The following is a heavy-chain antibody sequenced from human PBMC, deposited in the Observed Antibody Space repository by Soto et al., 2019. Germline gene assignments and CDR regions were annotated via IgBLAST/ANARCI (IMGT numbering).Heavy chain of an antibody. CDR1: GDSVSSNSAA. Sequence: PSQTLSLTCAISGDSVSSNSAAWNWIRQSPSRGLEWLGRTYYRSKWYNDYAVSVKSRITINPDTSKNQFSLQLNSVTPEDTAVYYCARDSGKEQQLVHYFDYWGQGTLVTVSS. J-gene: IGHJ4*02. CDR2: TYYRSKWYN. V-gene: IGHV6-1*01. D-gene: IGHD6-13*01. CDR3: ARDSGKEQQLVHYFDY.